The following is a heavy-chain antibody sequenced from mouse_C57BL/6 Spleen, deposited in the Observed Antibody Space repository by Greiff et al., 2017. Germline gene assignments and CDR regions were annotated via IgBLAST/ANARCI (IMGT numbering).Heavy chain of an antibody. Sequence: QVQLQQSGPELVKPGASVKISCKASGYAFSSSWMNWVKQRPGKGLEWIGRIYPGDGDTNYNGKFKGKATLPADTSSSTAYMQLSSLTSEDSAVYFCARSQTGTGAMDYWGPAPSVTVAS. J-gene: IGHJ4*01. CDR2: IYPGDGDT. V-gene: IGHV1-82*01. CDR1: GYAFSSSW. D-gene: IGHD4-1*01. CDR3: ARSQTGTGAMDY.